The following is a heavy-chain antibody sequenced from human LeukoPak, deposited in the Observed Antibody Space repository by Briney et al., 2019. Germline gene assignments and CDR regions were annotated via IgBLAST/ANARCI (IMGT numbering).Heavy chain of an antibody. CDR2: ISGNSAFI. CDR3: ARGHTSGWSNFDC. J-gene: IGHJ4*02. Sequence: GGSLRLSCAASGFTFNTYAMTWVRQAPGKGLEWVSSISGNSAFIYYADSVRGRFTISRDNAKNSLYLQMSSPRAEDTAVYYCARGHTSGWSNFDCWGLGTLVTVSS. V-gene: IGHV3-21*01. D-gene: IGHD6-19*01. CDR1: GFTFNTYA.